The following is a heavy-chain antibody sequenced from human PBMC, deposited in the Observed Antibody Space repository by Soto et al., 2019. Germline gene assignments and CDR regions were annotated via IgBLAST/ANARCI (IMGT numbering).Heavy chain of an antibody. J-gene: IGHJ6*02. D-gene: IGHD5-12*01. CDR2: INTGNGNT. CDR1: GYTFTRSG. V-gene: IGHV1-3*04. CDR3: ARVDDGYDQSGMDV. Sequence: GASVKVSCKASGYTFTRSGISWVRQAPGQRPEWMGWINTGNGNTKYSQKFQGRVTISRDTSATAVYLELSSLKYEDTAVYYCARVDDGYDQSGMDVWGQGTTVTVSS.